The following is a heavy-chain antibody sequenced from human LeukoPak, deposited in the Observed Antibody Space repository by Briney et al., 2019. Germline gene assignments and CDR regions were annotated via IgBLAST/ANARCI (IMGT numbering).Heavy chain of an antibody. D-gene: IGHD1-26*01. Sequence: GGSLRLSCAASGFTVSSNYMSWVRQAQGKGLEWVSVIYNGGSTYYADSVKGRFTISTDNPKNTLYLQMNRLRAEDTAVYYCARGTGGWFDPWGQGTLVTVSS. CDR3: ARGTGGWFDP. CDR2: IYNGGST. V-gene: IGHV3-66*01. J-gene: IGHJ5*02. CDR1: GFTVSSNY.